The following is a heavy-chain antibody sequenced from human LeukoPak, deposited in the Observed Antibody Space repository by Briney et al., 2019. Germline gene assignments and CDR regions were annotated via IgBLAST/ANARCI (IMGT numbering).Heavy chain of an antibody. Sequence: SQTLSLTCAVSGGSISSGGYSWSWIRQPPGKGLEWIGYIYHSGSTNYNPSLKSRVTISVDTSKNQFSLKLSSVTAADTAVYYCARGLYYYDSSGYYYWGQGTLVTVSS. D-gene: IGHD3-22*01. CDR3: ARGLYYYDSSGYYY. J-gene: IGHJ4*02. CDR1: GGSISSGGYS. V-gene: IGHV4-30-2*01. CDR2: IYHSGST.